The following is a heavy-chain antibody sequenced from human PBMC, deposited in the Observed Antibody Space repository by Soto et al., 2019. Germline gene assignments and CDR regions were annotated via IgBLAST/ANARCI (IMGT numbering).Heavy chain of an antibody. CDR2: IYYSGST. V-gene: IGHV4-30-4*01. CDR3: ARAFDDSSGYYGGLGY. J-gene: IGHJ4*02. Sequence: SETLSLTCTVSGGSISSGDYYWSWIRQPPGKGLEWIGYIYYSGSTYYNPSLKNRITISVDTPKNQLSLKLSSVTAADTAVYYCARAFDDSSGYYGGLGYWGQGTLVTVS. CDR1: GGSISSGDYY. D-gene: IGHD3-22*01.